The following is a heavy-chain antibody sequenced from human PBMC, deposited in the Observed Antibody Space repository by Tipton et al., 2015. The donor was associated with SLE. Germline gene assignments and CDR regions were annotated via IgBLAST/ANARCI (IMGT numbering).Heavy chain of an antibody. CDR1: GGSISSSSYY. V-gene: IGHV4-39*07. D-gene: IGHD6-13*01. CDR3: ARGRGIAAAVLGAFDI. J-gene: IGHJ3*02. Sequence: TLSLTCTVSGGSISSSSYYWGWIRQPPGKGLEWIGSIYYSGSTYYNPSLKSRVTISVDTSKNQFSLKLSSVTAADTAVYYCARGRGIAAAVLGAFDIWGQGTKVTVSS. CDR2: IYYSGST.